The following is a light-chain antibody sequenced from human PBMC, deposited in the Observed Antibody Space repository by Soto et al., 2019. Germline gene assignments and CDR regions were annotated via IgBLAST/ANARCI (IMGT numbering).Light chain of an antibody. V-gene: IGKV1-9*01. CDR3: QQRKSYPIT. J-gene: IGKJ5*01. Sequence: DIQLTQSPSFLSASVGDRVTITCRASEAINTYLAWYQQKPGKAPKLLIFAASTLQNGVPSRFSGSGSGTEFTVTITSLQPEDFATYYCQQRKSYPITFGQGTLLEIK. CDR2: AAS. CDR1: EAINTY.